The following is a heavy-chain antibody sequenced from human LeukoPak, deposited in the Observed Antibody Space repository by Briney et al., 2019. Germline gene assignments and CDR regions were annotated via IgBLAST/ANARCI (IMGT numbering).Heavy chain of an antibody. J-gene: IGHJ4*02. D-gene: IGHD1-1*01. CDR1: GGSFSGYY. CDR2: IYYSGST. Sequence: SETLSLTCAVYGGSFSGYYWSWIRQPPGKGLEWIGSIYYSGSTYYNPSLKSRVTISVDTSKNQFSLELSSVTAADTAVYYCARPLFPTYYFDYWGQGTLVTVSS. V-gene: IGHV4-34*01. CDR3: ARPLFPTYYFDY.